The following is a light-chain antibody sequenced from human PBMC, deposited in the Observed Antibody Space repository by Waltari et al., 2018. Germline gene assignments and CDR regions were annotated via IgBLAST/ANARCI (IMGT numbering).Light chain of an antibody. V-gene: IGLV2-14*01. Sequence: QSALTQPAAVSAPPGHPFPISCSGSHTTVAAYASVSRYQQHPGTAPRLIIYEVSNRPAGISNRFSASKSGNTASLTISGLQAEDEADYYCSSYTTSSAPGVFGTGTRVTVL. CDR1: HTTVAAYAS. J-gene: IGLJ1*01. CDR3: SSYTTSSAPGV. CDR2: EVS.